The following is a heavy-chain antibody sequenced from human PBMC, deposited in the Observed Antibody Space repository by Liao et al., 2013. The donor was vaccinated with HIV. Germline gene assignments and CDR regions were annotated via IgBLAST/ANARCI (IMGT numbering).Heavy chain of an antibody. CDR2: VYFNGNT. CDR1: GGSISSGDYY. V-gene: IGHV4-61*02. D-gene: IGHD6-19*01. CDR3: ARGVQWLGNWYLDL. J-gene: IGHJ2*01. Sequence: QVQLQESGPGLVKPSQTLSLTCTVSGGSISSGDYYWSWLRQPAGKGLEWIGRVYFNGNTNYNPSLKSRITISVDTSKNQLSLKLNSMTAADTAVYHCARGVQWLGNWYLDLWGRGTLVTVSS.